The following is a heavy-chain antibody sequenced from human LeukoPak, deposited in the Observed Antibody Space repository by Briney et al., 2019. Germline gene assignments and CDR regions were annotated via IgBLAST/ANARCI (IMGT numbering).Heavy chain of an antibody. CDR3: ASETYYYDSSGYSGY. D-gene: IGHD3-22*01. V-gene: IGHV3-21*01. Sequence: GGSLRLSCAASGFTFSSYVLNWVRQAPGKGLEWVSSISSSSSYIYYADSVKGRFTISRDNAKNSLYLQMNSLRAEDTAVYYCASETYYYDSSGYSGYWGQGTLVTVSS. J-gene: IGHJ4*02. CDR2: ISSSSSYI. CDR1: GFTFSSYV.